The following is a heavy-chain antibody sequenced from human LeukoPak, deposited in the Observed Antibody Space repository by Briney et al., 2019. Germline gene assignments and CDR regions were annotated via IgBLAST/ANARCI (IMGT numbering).Heavy chain of an antibody. J-gene: IGHJ4*02. CDR3: ASADSSGDY. D-gene: IGHD6-25*01. CDR1: GGSISSGDYY. V-gene: IGHV4-30-4*01. Sequence: PSETLSLTCTVSGGSISSGDYYWSWVRQPPGKGLEWIGYIYYSGTTNYNPSLKSRVTISGDTSNNQFSLKLSSVTAADTAVYYCASADSSGDYWGQGTLVTVSS. CDR2: IYYSGTT.